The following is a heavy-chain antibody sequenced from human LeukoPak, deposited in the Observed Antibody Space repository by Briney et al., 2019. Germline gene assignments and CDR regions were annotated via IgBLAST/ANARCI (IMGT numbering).Heavy chain of an antibody. J-gene: IGHJ4*02. CDR2: IHGDGGST. CDR1: GFTFSTYT. CDR3: ARSNSGSYYND. D-gene: IGHD3-10*01. Sequence: GGSLRLSCLASGFTFSTYTMYWVRQAPGKGLEYVSAIHGDGGSTFYADSVKGRFTISRDNAKNSVYLQMNTLRVEDTALYYCARSNSGSYYNDWGQGTLVTVSS. V-gene: IGHV3-64*04.